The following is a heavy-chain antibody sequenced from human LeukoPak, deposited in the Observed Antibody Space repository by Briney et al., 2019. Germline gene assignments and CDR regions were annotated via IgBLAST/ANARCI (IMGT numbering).Heavy chain of an antibody. CDR1: GFTFSSYA. V-gene: IGHV3-23*01. CDR3: AKEGAYCGGDCYSHYPDNAFDI. J-gene: IGHJ3*02. CDR2: ISGSGGST. Sequence: PGGSLRLSCAASGFTFSSYAMSWVRQAPGKGLEWVSAISGSGGSTYYADSVKGRFTISRDNSKNTLYLQMNSLRAEDTAVYYCAKEGAYCGGDCYSHYPDNAFDIWGQGTMVTVSS. D-gene: IGHD2-21*02.